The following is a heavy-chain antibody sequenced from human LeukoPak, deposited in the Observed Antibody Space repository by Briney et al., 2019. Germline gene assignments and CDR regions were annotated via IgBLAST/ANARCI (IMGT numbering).Heavy chain of an antibody. Sequence: GGSLRLSCAASGFTFSSYWMHWVRQAPGKGLEFVAVISYDGSKKYYGNFVKGRFIISRDNYKNTLDLQMISLTDEDTAVYYCARDQGVGGTLGLYDYWGQGTLVTVSS. D-gene: IGHD1-26*01. CDR3: ARDQGVGGTLGLYDY. CDR1: GFTFSSYW. J-gene: IGHJ4*02. V-gene: IGHV3-30*03. CDR2: ISYDGSKK.